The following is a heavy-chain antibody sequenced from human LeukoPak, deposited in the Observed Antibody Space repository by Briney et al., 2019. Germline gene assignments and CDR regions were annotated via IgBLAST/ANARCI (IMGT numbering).Heavy chain of an antibody. CDR1: GCTFTTCR. V-gene: IGHV3-74*01. CDR2: IYSDGSTT. CDR3: ATEGGYGFLY. D-gene: IGHD5-12*01. Sequence: GGFLRFSCASSGCTFTTCRMHWLRQPPGKGLVWVSRIYSDGSTTTYADSVKGRFTISRDNAKHMVYLQMNSLRTEDTAVYYCATEGGYGFLYWGQGNLVTVSS. J-gene: IGHJ4*02.